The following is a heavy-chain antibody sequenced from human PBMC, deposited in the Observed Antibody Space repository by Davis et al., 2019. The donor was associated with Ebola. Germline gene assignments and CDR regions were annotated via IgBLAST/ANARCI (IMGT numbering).Heavy chain of an antibody. CDR3: AKDVLLWFGEWATYGMDV. CDR1: GFTFSSYW. D-gene: IGHD3-10*01. CDR2: IKQDGSEK. J-gene: IGHJ6*02. Sequence: GGSLRLSCAASGFTFSSYWMSWVRQAPGKGLEWVANIKQDGSEKYYVDSVKGRFTISRDNSKNTLYLQMNSLRAEDTAVYYCAKDVLLWFGEWATYGMDVWGQGTTVTVSS. V-gene: IGHV3-7*04.